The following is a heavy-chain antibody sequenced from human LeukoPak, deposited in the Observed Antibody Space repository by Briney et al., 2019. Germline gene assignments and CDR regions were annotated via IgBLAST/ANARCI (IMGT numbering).Heavy chain of an antibody. D-gene: IGHD3-10*01. CDR1: GFTFSSYS. CDR2: ISSSSSYI. Sequence: GGSLRLSYAASGFTFSSYSMNWVRQAPGKGLEWVSSISSSSSYIYYADSVKGRFTISRDNAKNSLYLQMNSLRAEDTAVYYCARAPAQLWFGELLFDPWGQGTLVTVSS. V-gene: IGHV3-21*01. J-gene: IGHJ5*02. CDR3: ARAPAQLWFGELLFDP.